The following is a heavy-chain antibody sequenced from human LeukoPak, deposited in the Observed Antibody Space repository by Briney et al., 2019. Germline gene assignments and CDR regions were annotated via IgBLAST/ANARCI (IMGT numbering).Heavy chain of an antibody. CDR3: ARELPVGPTVRFRGYYGMDV. Sequence: GASVKVSCKASGYTFTSYAMHWVRQAPGQRLEWMGWINAGNGNTKYSQKFQGRVTTTRDTSASTAYMELSSLRSEDTAVYYCARELPVGPTVRFRGYYGMDVWGQGTTVTVSS. J-gene: IGHJ6*02. V-gene: IGHV1-3*01. D-gene: IGHD3-3*01. CDR2: INAGNGNT. CDR1: GYTFTSYA.